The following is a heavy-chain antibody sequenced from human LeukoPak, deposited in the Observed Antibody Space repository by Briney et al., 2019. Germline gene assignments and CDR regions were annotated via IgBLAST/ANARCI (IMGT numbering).Heavy chain of an antibody. V-gene: IGHV3-23*01. Sequence: GGSLRLSCAASGFTFSSYGMHWVRQAPGKGLEWVSAISGSGGSTYYADSVKGRFTISRDNSKNTLYLQMNSLRAEDTAVYYCAKVKHYYDSSGPVDYWGQGTLVTVSS. CDR3: AKVKHYYDSSGPVDY. D-gene: IGHD3-22*01. J-gene: IGHJ4*02. CDR1: GFTFSSYG. CDR2: ISGSGGST.